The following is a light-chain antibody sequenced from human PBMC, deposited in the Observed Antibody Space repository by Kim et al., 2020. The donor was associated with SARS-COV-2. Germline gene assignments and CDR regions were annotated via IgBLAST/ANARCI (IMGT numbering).Light chain of an antibody. J-gene: IGKJ5*01. CDR2: NAS. CDR1: QSVDGY. CDR3: QQRRKSIT. Sequence: SVSPGDGAPLTGRASQSVDGYLAWLQQKPGQAPRLLISNASNRAAGVPARFSGSGSGTDFTLTISSLEPEDFAVYYCQQRRKSITFGQGTRLEIK. V-gene: IGKV3-11*01.